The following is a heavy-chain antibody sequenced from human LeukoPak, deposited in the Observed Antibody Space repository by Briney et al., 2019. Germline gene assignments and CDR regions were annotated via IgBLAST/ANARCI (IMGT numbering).Heavy chain of an antibody. Sequence: GGSLRLSCAASRFTFSSYGMSWVRQAPGKGLEWVSAISGSGASTYYADSVKGRFTISRDNSKNTLYLQMSSLGAEDTAVYYCAKDVLLDYYDNSGYFDYWGQGTLVTVSS. V-gene: IGHV3-23*01. D-gene: IGHD3-22*01. J-gene: IGHJ4*02. CDR1: RFTFSSYG. CDR3: AKDVLLDYYDNSGYFDY. CDR2: ISGSGAST.